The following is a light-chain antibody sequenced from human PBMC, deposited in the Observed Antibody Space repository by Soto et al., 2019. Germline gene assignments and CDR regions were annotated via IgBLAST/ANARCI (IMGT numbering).Light chain of an antibody. CDR3: QQYGSSPVP. Sequence: EIVLTQSPGTLSLSPGERATLSCRASQSVSSSFLAWYQQKPGQAPRLLIYGASSRATGIPARFSGSGSGTDFTLTISRLEPEDFAVYYCQQYGSSPVPFGQGTRWRL. J-gene: IGKJ5*01. CDR2: GAS. CDR1: QSVSSSF. V-gene: IGKV3-20*01.